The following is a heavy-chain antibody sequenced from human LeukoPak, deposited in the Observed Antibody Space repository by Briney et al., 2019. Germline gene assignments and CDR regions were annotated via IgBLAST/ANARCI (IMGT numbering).Heavy chain of an antibody. D-gene: IGHD7-27*01. CDR2: VYHTGSP. V-gene: IGHV4-59*01. J-gene: IGHJ4*02. CDR1: GGSLSDYY. CDR3: ASRKLGNDY. Sequence: ASETLSLTCTISGGSLSDYYWSWIRQSPGKGLEWIGYVYHTGSPSYSPSLKSRVTISANTSQNQFSLKLSSVTAADTAVYYCASRKLGNDYWGQGTLVTVSS.